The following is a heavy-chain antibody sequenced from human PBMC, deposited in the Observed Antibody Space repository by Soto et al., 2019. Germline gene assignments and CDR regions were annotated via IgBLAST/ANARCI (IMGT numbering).Heavy chain of an antibody. CDR2: ISYDGSNK. J-gene: IGHJ4*02. CDR1: GFTFSSYA. CDR3: ARDGGDGYYFDY. V-gene: IGHV3-30-3*01. D-gene: IGHD2-21*02. Sequence: QVQLVESGGGVVQPGRSLRLSCAASGFTFSSYAMHWVRQAPGKGLEWVAVISYDGSNKYYADSVKGRFTISRDNSKNTLYLQMYSLRAEDTAVYYRARDGGDGYYFDYWGQGTLVAVSS.